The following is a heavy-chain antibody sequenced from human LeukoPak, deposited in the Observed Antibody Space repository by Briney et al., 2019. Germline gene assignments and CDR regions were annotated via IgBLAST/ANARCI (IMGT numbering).Heavy chain of an antibody. CDR3: ARGAGYDFWSGYYSWFDP. CDR1: GCTFTGYY. V-gene: IGHV1-2*02. Sequence: ASVKVSCKASGCTFTGYYTHWVRQAPGQVLEWMGWINPNSGGTNYAQKFQGRVTMTRDTSISTAYMELSRLRSDDTAVYYCARGAGYDFWSGYYSWFDPWGQGTLVTVSS. D-gene: IGHD3-3*01. J-gene: IGHJ5*02. CDR2: INPNSGGT.